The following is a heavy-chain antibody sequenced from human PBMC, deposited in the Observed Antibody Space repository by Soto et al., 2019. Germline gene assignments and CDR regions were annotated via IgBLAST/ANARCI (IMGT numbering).Heavy chain of an antibody. J-gene: IGHJ4*02. CDR2: ISYDGSNK. D-gene: IGHD6-19*01. Sequence: SLRLSCAASGFTFSSYGMHWVRQAPGKGLEWVAVISYDGSNKYYADSVKGRFTISRDNSKNTLYLQMNSLRDEDTAVYYCARDGWYVGDYWGQGTLVTVSS. CDR1: GFTFSSYG. V-gene: IGHV3-30*03. CDR3: ARDGWYVGDY.